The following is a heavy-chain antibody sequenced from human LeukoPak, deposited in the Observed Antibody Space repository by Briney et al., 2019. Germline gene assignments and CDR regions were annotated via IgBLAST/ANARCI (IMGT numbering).Heavy chain of an antibody. CDR1: GFTFSSYS. J-gene: IGHJ6*03. D-gene: IGHD3-10*01. CDR3: ARDRRGSYYNVAYYYYMDV. CDR2: ISSSSSYI. V-gene: IGHV3-21*01. Sequence: PGGSLRLSCAASGFTFSSYSMNWVRQAPGKGLEWVSSISSSSSYIYYADSVEGRFTISRDNAKNSLYLQMNSLRAEDTAVYYCARDRRGSYYNVAYYYYMDVWGKGTTVTVSS.